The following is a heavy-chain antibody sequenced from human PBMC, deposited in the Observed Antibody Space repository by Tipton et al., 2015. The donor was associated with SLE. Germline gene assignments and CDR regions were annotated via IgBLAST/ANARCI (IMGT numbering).Heavy chain of an antibody. CDR1: GGSIGSYY. CDR2: IYYSGST. CDR3: AGGGFGVSYYYYIDV. Sequence: TLSLTCTVSGGSIGSYYWSWIRQPPGKGLEWIGYIYYSGSTNYNPSLKSRVTISVDTSKNQFSLKLSSVTAADTAVYYCAGGGFGVSYYYYIDVCGKGSAVAVSS. V-gene: IGHV4-59*01. J-gene: IGHJ6*03. D-gene: IGHD3-3*01.